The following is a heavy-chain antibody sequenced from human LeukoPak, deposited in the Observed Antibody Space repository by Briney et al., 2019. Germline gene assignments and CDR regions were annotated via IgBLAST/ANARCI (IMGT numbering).Heavy chain of an antibody. V-gene: IGHV3-11*01. Sequence: PGGSLRLSCAASGFTFSDYCMNWIRQAPGKGLGWISFISSRDDIIYYADSVKGRFTISRDNAKNSLYLQMNSLRADDTAVYYCARDHAEWWFDPWGQGTLVTVSS. D-gene: IGHD3-3*01. CDR2: ISSRDDII. CDR1: GFTFSDYC. J-gene: IGHJ5*02. CDR3: ARDHAEWWFDP.